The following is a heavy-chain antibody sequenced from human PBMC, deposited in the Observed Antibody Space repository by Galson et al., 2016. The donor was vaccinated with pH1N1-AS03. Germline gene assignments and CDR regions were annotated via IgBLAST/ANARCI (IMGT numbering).Heavy chain of an antibody. J-gene: IGHJ6*02. Sequence: SLRLSCAASGFTPDASAMHWVRQAPGKGLEWASGISWTSADIAYADAVKGRFTISRDNAKKSLYLQLNSLRADDTALYYCVTDILPGGADVWGQGTTVTVSS. CDR1: GFTPDASA. D-gene: IGHD2-21*01. CDR2: ISWTSADI. V-gene: IGHV3-9*02. CDR3: VTDILPGGADV.